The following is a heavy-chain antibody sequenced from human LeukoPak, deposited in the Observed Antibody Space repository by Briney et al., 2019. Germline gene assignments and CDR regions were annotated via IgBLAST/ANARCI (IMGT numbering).Heavy chain of an antibody. Sequence: PGGSLRLSCEGSGFTFSNYWMGWVRQAPGKGLQWVANIETDGSEKYYVDSVKGRFTISRDNAKNSLYLQMNSLRAEDTAVYYCATYSSLNRREFQYWGQGTLLTVSS. CDR2: IETDGSEK. CDR1: GFTFSNYW. J-gene: IGHJ1*01. CDR3: ATYSSLNRREFQY. V-gene: IGHV3-7*01. D-gene: IGHD3-22*01.